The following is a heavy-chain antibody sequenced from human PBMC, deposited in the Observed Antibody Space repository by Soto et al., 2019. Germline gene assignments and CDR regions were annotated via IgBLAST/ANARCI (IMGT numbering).Heavy chain of an antibody. CDR2: IIPIFGAA. J-gene: IGHJ3*02. CDR3: ARGGGAASAKDDAFDI. D-gene: IGHD6-13*01. CDR1: GGTFSSYA. V-gene: IGHV1-69*06. Sequence: QVQLVQSGAEVKKPGSSVKVSCKASGGTFSSYAISWVRQAPGQGLEWMGGIIPIFGAANYAQNFHGRVTITADTSTSTAYMELSSLRSEDTAVYYCARGGGAASAKDDAFDIWGQGTMVTVSS.